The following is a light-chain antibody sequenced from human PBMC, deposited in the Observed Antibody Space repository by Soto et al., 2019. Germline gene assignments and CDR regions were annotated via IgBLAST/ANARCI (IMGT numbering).Light chain of an antibody. CDR1: QSVSIS. J-gene: IGKJ5*01. CDR3: QQHNNWPPIT. CDR2: GAS. V-gene: IGKV3-15*01. Sequence: EIVLAQSPATLSLSPGESATLSCRASQSVSISLAWYQQKPGQAPRLLIYGASTRATGIPARFSGSGSGTEFTLTISSLQSEDFAVYYCQQHNNWPPITFGQGTRLEIK.